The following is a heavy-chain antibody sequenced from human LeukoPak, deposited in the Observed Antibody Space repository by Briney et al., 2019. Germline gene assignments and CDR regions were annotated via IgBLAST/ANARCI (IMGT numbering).Heavy chain of an antibody. CDR1: GGSISSGGYY. D-gene: IGHD2-2*01. V-gene: IGHV4-30-2*01. Sequence: SETLSLTCTVSGGSISSGGYYWSWIRQPPGKGLEWIGYIYHSGSTYYNPSLKSRVTISVDRSKNQFSLKLRSVTAADTAVYYCASGARSNDIVVVPAATGSQLANWGQGTMVTVSS. CDR3: ASGARSNDIVVVPAATGSQLAN. J-gene: IGHJ4*02. CDR2: IYHSGST.